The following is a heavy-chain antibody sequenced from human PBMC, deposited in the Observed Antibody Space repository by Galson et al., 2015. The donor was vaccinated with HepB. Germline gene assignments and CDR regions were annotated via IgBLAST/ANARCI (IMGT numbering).Heavy chain of an antibody. Sequence: SLRLSCAASGFTFSSYSMNWVRQAPEKGLEWVSSISSSSSYIYYADSVKGRFTISRDNAKNSLYLQMNSLRAEDTAVYYCARDQSYYDSSGYYFRDAFDIWGQGTMVTVSS. V-gene: IGHV3-21*01. CDR1: GFTFSSYS. CDR2: ISSSSSYI. CDR3: ARDQSYYDSSGYYFRDAFDI. D-gene: IGHD3-22*01. J-gene: IGHJ3*02.